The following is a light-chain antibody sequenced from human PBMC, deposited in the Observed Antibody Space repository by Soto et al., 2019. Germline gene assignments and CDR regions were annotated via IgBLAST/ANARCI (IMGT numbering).Light chain of an antibody. J-gene: IGKJ3*01. CDR1: QTISSY. CDR3: QPSYSTPC. V-gene: IGKV1-39*01. Sequence: DIQMTQSPSSLSASVGDRVTITCRASQTISSYLNWYQQKPGKAPKLLIYAASSLQRGVPSRFSGNGSGTHFTLSICRLQPEDFATYYGQPSYSTPCFGPGTKVNIK. CDR2: AAS.